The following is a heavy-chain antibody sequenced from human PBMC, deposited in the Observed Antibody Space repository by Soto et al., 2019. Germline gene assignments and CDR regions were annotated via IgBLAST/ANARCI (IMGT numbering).Heavy chain of an antibody. V-gene: IGHV4-34*01. Sequence: SETLSLTCAVYGGSFSGYYWSWIRQPPGKGLEWIGEINHSGSTNYNPSLKSRVTISVDTSKNQFSLKLSSVTAADTAVYYCARGGVAARLGWFDPRGQGTLVTVSS. D-gene: IGHD6-6*01. J-gene: IGHJ5*02. CDR2: INHSGST. CDR3: ARGGVAARLGWFDP. CDR1: GGSFSGYY.